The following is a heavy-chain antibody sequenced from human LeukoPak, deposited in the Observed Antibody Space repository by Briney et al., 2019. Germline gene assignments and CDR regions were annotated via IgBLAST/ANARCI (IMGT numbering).Heavy chain of an antibody. Sequence: PGGSLRLSCAASGFAISGYWMSWIRQAPGKGLVWVSRSKYDGSTTMYADSVKGRFTISRDHAKNTLYLQMNSLRVDDRAVYYCARSDWFDPWGRGILVTVSS. V-gene: IGHV3-74*03. J-gene: IGHJ5*02. CDR2: SKYDGSTT. CDR1: GFAISGYW. CDR3: ARSDWFDP.